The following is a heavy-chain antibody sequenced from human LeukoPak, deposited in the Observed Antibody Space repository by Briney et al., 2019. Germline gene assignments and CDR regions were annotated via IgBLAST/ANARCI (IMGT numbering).Heavy chain of an antibody. V-gene: IGHV4-59*01. Sequence: SETLSLTCTVSGGSISSYYWSWIRQPPGKGLEWIGYIYYSGSTNYNPSLKSRVTISVDTSKNQFSLKLSSVTAADTAVYYCARDLVLPAARAVWFSAYYMDVWGKGTTVTVSS. CDR1: GGSISSYY. D-gene: IGHD2-2*01. CDR2: IYYSGST. CDR3: ARDLVLPAARAVWFSAYYMDV. J-gene: IGHJ6*03.